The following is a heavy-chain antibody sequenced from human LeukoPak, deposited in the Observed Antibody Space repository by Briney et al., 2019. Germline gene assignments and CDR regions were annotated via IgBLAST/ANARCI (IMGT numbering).Heavy chain of an antibody. CDR1: GGTFSSYA. D-gene: IGHD1-26*01. J-gene: IGHJ3*02. CDR2: IIPIFGTA. CDR3: ASTSGSYGAFDI. Sequence: SVKVSCKASGGTFSSYAISWVRQAPGQGLEWMGGIIPIFGTANYAQKFQGRVTITADKSTSTAYMELSGLRSEDTAVYYCASTSGSYGAFDIWGQGTMVTVSS. V-gene: IGHV1-69*06.